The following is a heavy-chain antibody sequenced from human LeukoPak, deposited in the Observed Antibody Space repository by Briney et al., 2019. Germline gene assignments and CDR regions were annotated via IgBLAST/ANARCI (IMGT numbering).Heavy chain of an antibody. CDR3: ARDPGVSVAGHRAFAFDI. J-gene: IGHJ3*02. Sequence: GESLKISCKGSGYSFISRWIGWVRQMPGKGLEWMGIIYCGDAETRYSPSFQGQVTISADKSLSTAYLQWSSLKASDTAMYYCARDPGVSVAGHRAFAFDIWGQGTMVTVSS. V-gene: IGHV5-51*01. CDR2: IYCGDAET. D-gene: IGHD6-19*01. CDR1: GYSFISRW.